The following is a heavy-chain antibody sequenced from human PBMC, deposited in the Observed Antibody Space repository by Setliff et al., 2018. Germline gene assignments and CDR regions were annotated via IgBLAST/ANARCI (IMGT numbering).Heavy chain of an antibody. CDR3: ARSGDYALKD. Sequence: SETLSLTCAVYGGSFSGYYWTWIRQPPGKGLEWIGYIYYSGSTKYNLYLKSRVTISVDTSKNQFSLIMTSVTAADTAVYYCARSGDYALKDWGQGTLVTVSS. CDR2: IYYSGST. J-gene: IGHJ4*02. V-gene: IGHV4-59*01. D-gene: IGHD4-17*01. CDR1: GGSFSGYY.